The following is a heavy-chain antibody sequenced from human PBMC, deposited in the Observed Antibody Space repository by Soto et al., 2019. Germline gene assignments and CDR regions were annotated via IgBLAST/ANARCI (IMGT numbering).Heavy chain of an antibody. CDR1: GFTFSRNG. CDR2: VSYHGSKK. D-gene: IGHD3-22*01. Sequence: QVQLVESGGGVVQPGTSLRLTCAGSGFTFSRNGMHWVRQAPGKGLEGVALVSYHGSKKYYVDSVKGRFTISRDNSENTLYLQMNSLRAEDTAVYYCARWVGGSMSDNSGKYDSWGQGTQVTVSS. J-gene: IGHJ5*01. CDR3: ARWVGGSMSDNSGKYDS. V-gene: IGHV3-30*03.